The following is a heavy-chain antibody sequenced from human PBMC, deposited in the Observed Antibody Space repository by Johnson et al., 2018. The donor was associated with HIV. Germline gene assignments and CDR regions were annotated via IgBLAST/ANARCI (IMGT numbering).Heavy chain of an antibody. CDR2: IKQEGSET. V-gene: IGHV3-7*05. D-gene: IGHD7-27*01. CDR3: ARVLTWVFTSGFFGAFDI. Sequence: VQLVESGGGLVQPGGSLRLSCIGSGFIFSSYWMGWVRQAPGKGLERVANIKQEGSETYYVDSLKGRFTISRVNAKNSLCLQMNSLRTEDTALFYCARVLTWVFTSGFFGAFDIWGQGTMVTVSS. CDR1: GFIFSSYW. J-gene: IGHJ3*02.